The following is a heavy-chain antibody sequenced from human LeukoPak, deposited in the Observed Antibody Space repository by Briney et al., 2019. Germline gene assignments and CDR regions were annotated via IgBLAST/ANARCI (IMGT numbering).Heavy chain of an antibody. CDR2: INLSGSAQ. CDR1: GFAFSAYW. CDR3: AAWGPHNY. J-gene: IGHJ4*02. D-gene: IGHD1-26*01. V-gene: IGHV3-7*01. Sequence: PRGSLRDSCSASGFAFSAYWMNWVRQAPGKGPEWVANINLSGSAQYYVDSVKGRCTISRDNAKSSLYLQMNSLRVEDTAVYYCAAWGPHNYSGQRSMVTVSS.